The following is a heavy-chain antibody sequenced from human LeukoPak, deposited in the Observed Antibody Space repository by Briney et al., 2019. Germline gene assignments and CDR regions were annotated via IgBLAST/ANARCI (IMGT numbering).Heavy chain of an antibody. V-gene: IGHV3-66*01. CDR1: GFTISNNY. CDR3: ARRPYTNNHYYYAMDA. J-gene: IGHJ6*02. Sequence: GRSLRLSCAASGFTISNNYMNWVRQTPGKGLEWVSIIYSGGSTYYAESVKGRFTISRDNSKNTLYLQMNSLRAEDTAVHYCARRPYTNNHYYYAMDAWGQGTTVTVSS. D-gene: IGHD4-11*01. CDR2: IYSGGST.